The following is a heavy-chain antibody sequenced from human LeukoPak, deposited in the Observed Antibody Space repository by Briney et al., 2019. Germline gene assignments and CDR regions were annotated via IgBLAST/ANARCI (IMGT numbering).Heavy chain of an antibody. Sequence: GASVKVSCKASGYTFTGYYMHWVRQAPGQGLEWMGWINPNSGGTNYAQKFQGWVTITRDTSISTAYMKLSRLRSDDTAVYYCAREGYDILTGSNWFDTWGQGNLVTVSS. CDR3: AREGYDILTGSNWFDT. J-gene: IGHJ5*02. D-gene: IGHD3-9*01. CDR1: GYTFTGYY. CDR2: INPNSGGT. V-gene: IGHV1-2*04.